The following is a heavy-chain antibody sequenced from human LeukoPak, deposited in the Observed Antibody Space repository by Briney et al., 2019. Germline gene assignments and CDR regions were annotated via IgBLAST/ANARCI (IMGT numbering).Heavy chain of an antibody. D-gene: IGHD6-19*01. CDR3: ATTSGYSSGWVKTAEYFQH. CDR2: IIPIFGTA. Sequence: GASVKVSCKASGGTFSSYAISWVRQAPGQGLEWMGGIIPIFGTANYAQKFQGRATITADESTSTAYMELSSPRSEDTAVYYCATTSGYSSGWVKTAEYFQHWGQGTLVTVSS. CDR1: GGTFSSYA. V-gene: IGHV1-69*13. J-gene: IGHJ1*01.